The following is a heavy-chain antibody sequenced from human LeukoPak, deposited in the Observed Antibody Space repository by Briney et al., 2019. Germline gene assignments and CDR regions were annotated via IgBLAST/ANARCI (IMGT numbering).Heavy chain of an antibody. CDR1: GFTFSSYW. CDR3: ARVRFLEWPAPMDV. CDR2: INHSGST. J-gene: IGHJ6*03. D-gene: IGHD3-3*01. Sequence: GSLRLSCAASGFTFSSYWMSWIRQPPGKGLEWIGEINHSGSTNYNPSLKSRVTISVDTSKNQISLKLSSVTAADTAVYYCARVRFLEWPAPMDVWGKGTTVTVSS. V-gene: IGHV4-34*01.